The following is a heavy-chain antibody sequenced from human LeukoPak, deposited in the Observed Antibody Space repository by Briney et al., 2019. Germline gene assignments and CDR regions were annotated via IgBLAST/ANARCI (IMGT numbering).Heavy chain of an antibody. CDR2: ISAYNGNT. CDR1: GYTFTSYG. Sequence: ASVKVSCKASGYTFTSYGISWVRQAPGQGLEWMGWISAYNGNTNYAQKLQGRVTMTTDTSTSTAYMELRSLRSDDTAAYYRASPIAVAGIIDVWGQGTTVTVSS. V-gene: IGHV1-18*01. D-gene: IGHD6-19*01. J-gene: IGHJ6*02. CDR3: ASPIAVAGIIDV.